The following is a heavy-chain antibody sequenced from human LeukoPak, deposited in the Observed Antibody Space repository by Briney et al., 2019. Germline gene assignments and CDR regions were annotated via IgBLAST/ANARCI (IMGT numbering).Heavy chain of an antibody. CDR2: ISAYNGNT. J-gene: IGHJ5*02. V-gene: IGHV1-18*01. CDR1: GYTFTSYG. D-gene: IGHD1-14*01. CDR3: ARYEVVSGSSWFDP. Sequence: GASVKVSCKASGYTFTSYGISWVRQAPGQGLEGMGWISAYNGNTNYAQKLQGRVTMTTDTSTSTAYMELRSLRSDDTAVYYCARYEVVSGSSWFDPWGQGTLVTVSS.